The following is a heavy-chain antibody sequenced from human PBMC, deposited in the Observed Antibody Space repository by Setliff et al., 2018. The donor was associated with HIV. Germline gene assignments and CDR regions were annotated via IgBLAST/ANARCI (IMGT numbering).Heavy chain of an antibody. V-gene: IGHV1-18*01. CDR2: IGTYNGDT. CDR1: GYTFTSSG. Sequence: GASVKVSCKASGYTFTSSGITWVRQAPGQGLEWMGWIGTYNGDTNYAQKFQGRVTMTTDTSTSTAYMELRSLISDDTAVYYCARGGLWFGDRGYYMDVWGTGTAVTVSS. D-gene: IGHD3-10*01. J-gene: IGHJ6*03. CDR3: ARGGLWFGDRGYYMDV.